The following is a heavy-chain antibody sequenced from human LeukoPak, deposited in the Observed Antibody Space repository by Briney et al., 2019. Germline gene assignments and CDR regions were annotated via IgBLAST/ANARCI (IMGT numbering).Heavy chain of an antibody. CDR1: GFTFSSYA. D-gene: IGHD2-15*01. J-gene: IGHJ5*02. CDR2: ISGSGGST. Sequence: GGPLRLPCAAPGFTFSSYAMSWVRQAPGKGLEWVSAISGSGGSTYYADSVKGRFTISRDNSKNTLYLQMNSLRAEDTAVYYCAKVGKRRVVVVAAAPGWSDRWGQGTLVTVYS. CDR3: AKVGKRRVVVVAAAPGWSDR. V-gene: IGHV3-23*01.